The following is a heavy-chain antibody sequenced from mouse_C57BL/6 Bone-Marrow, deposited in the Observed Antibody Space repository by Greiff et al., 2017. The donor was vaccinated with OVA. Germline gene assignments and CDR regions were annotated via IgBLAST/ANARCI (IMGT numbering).Heavy chain of an antibody. D-gene: IGHD4-1*01. Sequence: EVQLQQSGTVLARPGASVKMSCKTSGYTFTSYWMHWVKQRPGQGLEWIGAIYPGNSDTSYNQKFKGKANLTAVTSASTAYMELSSLTNEDSAVYYCTRGLGTGKIDYWGQGTTLTVSS. J-gene: IGHJ2*01. CDR2: IYPGNSDT. CDR3: TRGLGTGKIDY. V-gene: IGHV1-5*01. CDR1: GYTFTSYW.